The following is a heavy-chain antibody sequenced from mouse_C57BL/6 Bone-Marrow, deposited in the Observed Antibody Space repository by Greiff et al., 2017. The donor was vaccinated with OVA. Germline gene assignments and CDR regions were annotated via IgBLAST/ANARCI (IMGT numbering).Heavy chain of an antibody. V-gene: IGHV1-64*01. Sequence: QVQLKQSGAELVKPGASVKLSCKASGYTFTSYWMHWVKQRPGQGLEWIGMIHPNSGSTNYNEKFKSKATLTVDKSSSTAYMQLSSLTSEDSAVYYCARSSLYFDVWGTGTTVTVSS. CDR1: GYTFTSYW. CDR3: ARSSLYFDV. CDR2: IHPNSGST. J-gene: IGHJ1*03. D-gene: IGHD1-1*01.